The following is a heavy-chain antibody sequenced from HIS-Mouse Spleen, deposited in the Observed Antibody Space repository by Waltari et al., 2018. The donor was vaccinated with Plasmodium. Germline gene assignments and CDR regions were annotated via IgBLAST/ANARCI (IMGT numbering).Heavy chain of an antibody. Sequence: QVQLVESGGGVVQPGRSLRLYCAASGFTFSSYGMHWVRRAPGKGLEWVAVISYDGSNKYYADSVKGRFTISRDNSKNTLYLQMNSLRAEDTAVYYCAKAQGVINFDYWGQGTLVTVSS. CDR1: GFTFSSYG. CDR3: AKAQGVINFDY. J-gene: IGHJ4*02. D-gene: IGHD3-16*01. CDR2: ISYDGSNK. V-gene: IGHV3-30*18.